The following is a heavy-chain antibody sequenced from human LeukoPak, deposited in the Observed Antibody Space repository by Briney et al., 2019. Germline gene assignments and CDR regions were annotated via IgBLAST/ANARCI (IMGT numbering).Heavy chain of an antibody. J-gene: IGHJ4*02. CDR2: IIPIFGTA. Sequence: GASVKVSCKASGGTFSSYAISWVRQAPGQGLEWMGGIIPIFGTANYAQKFQGRVTITADESTSTAYMELSSLRSEDAAVYYCARDRLDTYSSSWDYYFDHWGQGTLVTVSS. D-gene: IGHD6-13*01. CDR3: ARDRLDTYSSSWDYYFDH. V-gene: IGHV1-69*01. CDR1: GGTFSSYA.